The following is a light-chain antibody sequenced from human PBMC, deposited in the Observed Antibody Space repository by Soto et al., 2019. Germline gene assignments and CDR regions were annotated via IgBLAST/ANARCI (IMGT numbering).Light chain of an antibody. CDR2: GVS. Sequence: QSALTQPPSASGSPGQSVTISCTGTNSDVGGYNYVSWYQQHPGKAPKLMIYGVSKRPSGVPDRFSGSKSGNTASLTVSGLQAEDEADYYCSSYAGSSSVDVFGTGTKLTVL. V-gene: IGLV2-8*01. J-gene: IGLJ1*01. CDR1: NSDVGGYNY. CDR3: SSYAGSSSVDV.